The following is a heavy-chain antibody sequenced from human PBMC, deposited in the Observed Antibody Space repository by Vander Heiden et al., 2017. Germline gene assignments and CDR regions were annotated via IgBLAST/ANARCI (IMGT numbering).Heavy chain of an antibody. V-gene: IGHV3-21*01. CDR2: ISSSSDYI. CDR3: ARSPLQGAEDY. Sequence: EVQLVGSGGGLVKPGGPLGRSCAASGFTFSSYSMHWVRQAPRKGLEWVSSISSSSDYIFYADSVKGRFTISRDNAKNSLYLQMNDLRAEDTAVYFCARSPLQGAEDYWGQGTLVTVSS. J-gene: IGHJ4*02. CDR1: GFTFSSYS. D-gene: IGHD3-16*01.